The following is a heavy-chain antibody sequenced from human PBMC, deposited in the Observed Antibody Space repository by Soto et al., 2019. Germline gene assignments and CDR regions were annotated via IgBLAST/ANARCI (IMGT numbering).Heavy chain of an antibody. J-gene: IGHJ6*03. CDR1: GFTFSSYG. Sequence: QVQLVESGGGVVQPGGSLRLSCAASGFTFSSYGMHWVRQAPGKGLEWVSIVWHDGSKTDYADSVKGRFTISRDNSKNTLFLQMNSLRAEDTAVYYCAGYLLFGDFRTRYYYLDVWGKGTTVIVSS. V-gene: IGHV3-33*01. CDR2: VWHDGSKT. D-gene: IGHD3-10*01. CDR3: AGYLLFGDFRTRYYYLDV.